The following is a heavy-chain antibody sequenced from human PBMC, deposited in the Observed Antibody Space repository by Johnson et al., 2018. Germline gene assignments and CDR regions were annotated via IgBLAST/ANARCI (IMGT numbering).Heavy chain of an antibody. D-gene: IGHD6-13*01. CDR2: IWYDGSNK. Sequence: QVQLVQSGGGVVQPGRSLRLSCAASGFTFSSYGMHWVRQAPGKGLEWVAVIWYDGSNKYYAESVKGRFTISRDNAKNSLFLQMNSLRGEDTAGYYCERVGRSSSYDYYYYYMDVWGKGTTVTVSS. CDR1: GFTFSSYG. J-gene: IGHJ6*03. CDR3: ERVGRSSSYDYYYYYMDV. V-gene: IGHV3-33*01.